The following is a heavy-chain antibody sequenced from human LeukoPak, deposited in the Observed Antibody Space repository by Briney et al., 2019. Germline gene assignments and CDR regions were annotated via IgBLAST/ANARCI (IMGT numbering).Heavy chain of an antibody. CDR2: ISSSSTYM. Sequence: GGSLRLSCAASGFTFSAYNMNWVRQAPGKGLEWVSSISSSSTYMSYADSVKGRFTISRDNAENSLYLQMNSLRAEDTAVYYCARDRYPIAPFDYWGQGTLVTVSS. D-gene: IGHD6-13*01. CDR3: ARDRYPIAPFDY. V-gene: IGHV3-21*01. CDR1: GFTFSAYN. J-gene: IGHJ4*02.